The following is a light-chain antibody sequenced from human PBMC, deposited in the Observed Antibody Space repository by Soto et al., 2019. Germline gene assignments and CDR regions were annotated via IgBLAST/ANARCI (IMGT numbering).Light chain of an antibody. CDR3: QQTDNTTETT. CDR2: GAS. V-gene: IGKV1-39*01. CDR1: QSISIY. Sequence: IQMTHSPSGLSASVGDRVAITCLASQSISIYLNWYQLKPGKAPNLLMYGASYLKSGVPTRFSGSGSGTDFTLTISRRQPEDFALYYFQQTDNTTETTFGQGTRLE. J-gene: IGKJ5*01.